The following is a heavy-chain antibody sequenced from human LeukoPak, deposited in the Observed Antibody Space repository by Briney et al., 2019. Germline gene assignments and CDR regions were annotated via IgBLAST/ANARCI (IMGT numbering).Heavy chain of an antibody. Sequence: GGSLRLSCAASGFTFSAYRMNWVRQAPGKGLECVSYISSSSSTIFYADSVKGRFTISRDNAKNSLYLQMNSLRAEDTAVYYCATESRGGSGNYYYYYMDVWGKGTTVTVSS. V-gene: IGHV3-48*04. CDR1: GFTFSAYR. CDR2: ISSSSSTI. CDR3: ATESRGGSGNYYYYYMDV. J-gene: IGHJ6*03. D-gene: IGHD3-10*01.